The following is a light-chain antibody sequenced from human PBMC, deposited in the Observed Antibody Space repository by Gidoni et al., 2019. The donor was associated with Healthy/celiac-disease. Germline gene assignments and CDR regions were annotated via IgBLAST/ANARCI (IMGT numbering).Light chain of an antibody. CDR2: AAS. Sequence: IQMTQSPSSLSASVGDRVTITCRASQSISSYLNWYQQKPGKAPKLLIYAASSLQSGVPSRFSGSGSGTDFTLTISSLQPEDFATYYCQQSYCTPLYTLGQGTKLEIK. V-gene: IGKV1-39*01. J-gene: IGKJ2*01. CDR1: QSISSY. CDR3: QQSYCTPLYT.